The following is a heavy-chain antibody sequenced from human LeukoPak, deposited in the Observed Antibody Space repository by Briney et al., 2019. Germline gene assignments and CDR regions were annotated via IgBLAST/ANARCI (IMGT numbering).Heavy chain of an antibody. CDR1: GGTFSSYA. V-gene: IGHV1-69*13. J-gene: IGHJ4*02. D-gene: IGHD3-22*01. CDR3: ARGSKSAYYYDSTSHDY. Sequence: ASVKVSCKASGGTFSSYAISWVRQAPGQGLEWMGGIIPIFGTANYAQKFQGRVTITADESTSTAYMELSSLRSEDTAVYYCARGSKSAYYYDSTSHDYWGQGTLVTVSS. CDR2: IIPIFGTA.